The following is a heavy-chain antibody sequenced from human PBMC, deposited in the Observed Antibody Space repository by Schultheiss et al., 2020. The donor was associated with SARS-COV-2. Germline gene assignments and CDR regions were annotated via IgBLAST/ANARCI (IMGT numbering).Heavy chain of an antibody. D-gene: IGHD4-17*01. V-gene: IGHV4-34*01. CDR3: ARVPDYGDYVFDS. Sequence: SETLSLTCAVYGGSFSGYYWSWIRQPPGKGLEWIGEINHSGSTNYNPSLKSRVTISVDTSKNQFSLKLSSVTAADTAVYYSARVPDYGDYVFDSWGQGTLVTVSS. J-gene: IGHJ4*02. CDR1: GGSFSGYY. CDR2: INHSGST.